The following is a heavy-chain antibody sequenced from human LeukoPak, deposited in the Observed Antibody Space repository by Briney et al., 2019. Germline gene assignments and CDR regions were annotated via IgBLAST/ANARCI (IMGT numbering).Heavy chain of an antibody. CDR2: IGTPGDT. CDR3: ARRVGNRFDP. V-gene: IGHV3-13*01. J-gene: IGHJ5*02. D-gene: IGHD1-26*01. Sequence: GALRLSCAASGLTFSRNDMHWVRQATGKGLEWVSGIGTPGDTYYAGSVKGRFTISRENAKNSLYLQMNSLRAGDTAVYYCARRVGNRFDPWGQGTLVTVSS. CDR1: GLTFSRND.